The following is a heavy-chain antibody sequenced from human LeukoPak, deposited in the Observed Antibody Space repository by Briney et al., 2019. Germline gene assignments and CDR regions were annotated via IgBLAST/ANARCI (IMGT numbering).Heavy chain of an antibody. V-gene: IGHV4-59*01. CDR2: IYSSGTT. D-gene: IGHD3-10*01. J-gene: IGHJ3*01. Sequence: SETLSLTCTVPGGPISSYYWSWIWQPPGKGLGWVGHIYSSGTTNYNPSLKSRVTISVDTSKNQLSLKLSSVTAADTAVYYCARDSRTLVRGVPSDAFDVWGQGTMVTVSS. CDR3: ARDSRTLVRGVPSDAFDV. CDR1: GGPISSYY.